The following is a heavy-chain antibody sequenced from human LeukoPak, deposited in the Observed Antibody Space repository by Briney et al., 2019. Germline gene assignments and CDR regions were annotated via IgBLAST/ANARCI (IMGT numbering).Heavy chain of an antibody. CDR3: TTDGVGVEGATYDN. CDR2: IKAKAHGGTI. V-gene: IGHV3-15*01. Sequence: GGSLRLSCAASGFTFSNYAMTWVRQAPGKGLEWVGRIKAKAHGGTIEYAAPVKGRFTISRDDSINTLYLQMNSLKTEDTAVYYCTTDGVGVEGATYDNWGQGTLVSVSS. CDR1: GFTFSNYA. D-gene: IGHD1-26*01. J-gene: IGHJ4*02.